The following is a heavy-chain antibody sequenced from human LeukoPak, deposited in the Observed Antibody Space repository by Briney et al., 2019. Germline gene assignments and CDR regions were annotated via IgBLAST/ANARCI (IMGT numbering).Heavy chain of an antibody. V-gene: IGHV4-34*01. Sequence: SETLSLTCAVYGGSFSGYYWSWIRQPPGKGLEWIGSIYYSGSTYYNPSLKSRVTISVDTSKNQFSLKLSSVTAADTAVYYCARHLRIDAFDIWGQGTMVTVSS. CDR2: IYYSGST. CDR3: ARHLRIDAFDI. J-gene: IGHJ3*02. D-gene: IGHD4-17*01. CDR1: GGSFSGYY.